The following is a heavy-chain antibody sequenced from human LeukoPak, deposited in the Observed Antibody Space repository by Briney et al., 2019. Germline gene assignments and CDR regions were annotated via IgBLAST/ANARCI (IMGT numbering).Heavy chain of an antibody. CDR1: GFTFSSYA. Sequence: GGSLRLSCAASGFTFSSYAMSWVRQAPGKGLEWVSAISGSGGSTYYADSVKGRFTISRDNSKNTLYLQMNSLRAEDTAVYHCAKGQQSGSYSSSDYWGQGTLVTVSS. D-gene: IGHD1-26*01. J-gene: IGHJ4*02. V-gene: IGHV3-23*01. CDR2: ISGSGGST. CDR3: AKGQQSGSYSSSDY.